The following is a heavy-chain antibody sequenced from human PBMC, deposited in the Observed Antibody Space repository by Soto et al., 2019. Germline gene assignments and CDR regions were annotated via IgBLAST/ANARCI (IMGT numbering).Heavy chain of an antibody. Sequence: QVQLVQSGAEVKKPGSSVKVSCKASGGTFSRNAINWVRQAPGQGLEWMGGIIPLFGTTNYAQNFQGRVTITADESTNTAYMELSSLRSEETAVYYCARDGAVTVTTSYFDYWGQGTLVSVSS. J-gene: IGHJ4*02. CDR1: GGTFSRNA. CDR3: ARDGAVTVTTSYFDY. D-gene: IGHD4-17*01. CDR2: IIPLFGTT. V-gene: IGHV1-69*12.